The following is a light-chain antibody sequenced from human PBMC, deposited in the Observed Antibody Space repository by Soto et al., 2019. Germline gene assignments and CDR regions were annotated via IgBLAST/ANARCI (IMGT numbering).Light chain of an antibody. CDR3: QQYGSSPPYT. CDR1: RSFASSY. CDR2: AAS. V-gene: IGKV3-20*01. J-gene: IGKJ2*01. Sequence: DMVLTQSPGTLSLSPGERASLSCRASRSFASSYLAWYQQKPGQAPRLLIYAASKRATGIPDRFSGSGSGTDFTLTINRLDPEHSAVYYCQQYGSSPPYTFGQGTKLQIK.